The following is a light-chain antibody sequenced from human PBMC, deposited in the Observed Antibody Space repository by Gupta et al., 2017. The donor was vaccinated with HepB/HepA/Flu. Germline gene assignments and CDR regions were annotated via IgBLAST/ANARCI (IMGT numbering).Light chain of an antibody. Sequence: QAGLTQPPSVSKGLRQTATLTCTGNSNNVGNQGAAWLQQHQGHPPKLRFYNNNNRPSGISERFSSSRSGNTASLTITGLQPEDEADYYCSAWDSSLSAQVFGGGTKLTVL. CDR1: SNNVGNQG. CDR2: NNN. J-gene: IGLJ2*01. V-gene: IGLV10-54*04. CDR3: SAWDSSLSAQV.